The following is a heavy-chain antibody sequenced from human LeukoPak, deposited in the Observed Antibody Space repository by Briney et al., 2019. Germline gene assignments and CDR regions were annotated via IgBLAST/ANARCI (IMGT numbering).Heavy chain of an antibody. D-gene: IGHD6-19*01. CDR3: ARDAESSGWYGV. Sequence: SETLSLTCTVSGGSISSYYWSWIRQPAGKGLEWIGRIYTSGSTNYNPSLKSRVTISVDKSKNQFSLKLSSVTAADTAVYYCARDAESSGWYGVWGQGTLVTVSS. CDR2: IYTSGST. V-gene: IGHV4-4*07. CDR1: GGSISSYY. J-gene: IGHJ4*02.